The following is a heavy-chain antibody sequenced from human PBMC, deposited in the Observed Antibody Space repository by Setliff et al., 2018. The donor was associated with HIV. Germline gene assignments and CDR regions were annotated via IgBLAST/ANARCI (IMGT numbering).Heavy chain of an antibody. D-gene: IGHD6-13*01. J-gene: IGHJ4*02. CDR3: ARGIAAAEGYFDY. CDR2: IFYTGST. CDR1: GVSTSSSTYY. V-gene: IGHV4-39*07. Sequence: TCSVSGVSTSSSTYYWGWIRQPPGKGLEWIGYIFYTGSTYYNPSLKSRITMSIDTSENQFSLKLSSVTAADTAVYYCARGIAAAEGYFDYWGQGTLVTVSS.